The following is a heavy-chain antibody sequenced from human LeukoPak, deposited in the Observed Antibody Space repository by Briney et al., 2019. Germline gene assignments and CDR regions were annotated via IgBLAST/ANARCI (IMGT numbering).Heavy chain of an antibody. Sequence: SETLSLTCTVSGGSISSGGYYWSWIRQPPGKGLEWIGYIYHSGSTYYNPSLKSRVTISVDRSKNQFSLRLSSVTAADTAVYYCAKHDWGSDAFDIWGQGTMVTVSS. CDR3: AKHDWGSDAFDI. CDR1: GGSISSGGYY. D-gene: IGHD7-27*01. CDR2: IYHSGST. V-gene: IGHV4-30-2*01. J-gene: IGHJ3*02.